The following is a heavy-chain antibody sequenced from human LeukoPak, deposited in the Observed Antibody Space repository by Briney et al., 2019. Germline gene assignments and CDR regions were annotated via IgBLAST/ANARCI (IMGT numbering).Heavy chain of an antibody. V-gene: IGHV1-8*01. Sequence: ASVKVSCKASGYTFTSYDINWVRQATGQGLEWMGWMNPNSGNTGYAQKFQGRVTMTRNTSISTAYMELSSLRSEDTAVYYCAGRGVTLPYYYYYMDVWGKGTTVTVSS. CDR1: GYTFTSYD. D-gene: IGHD4-11*01. CDR3: AGRGVTLPYYYYYMDV. J-gene: IGHJ6*03. CDR2: MNPNSGNT.